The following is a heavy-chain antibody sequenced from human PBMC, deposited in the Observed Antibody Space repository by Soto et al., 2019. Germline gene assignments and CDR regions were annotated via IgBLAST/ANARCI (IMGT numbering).Heavy chain of an antibody. D-gene: IGHD6-13*01. CDR2: ISGSGGST. Sequence: GGSLRLSCAASGFTFSSYAMSWVRQAPGKGLEWVSAISGSGGSTYYADSVKGRFTISRDNSNNTLYLQTISLRAEDTAVYYWAKGERVAAAGLYYWGQGTLVTVS. J-gene: IGHJ4*02. V-gene: IGHV3-23*01. CDR1: GFTFSSYA. CDR3: AKGERVAAAGLYY.